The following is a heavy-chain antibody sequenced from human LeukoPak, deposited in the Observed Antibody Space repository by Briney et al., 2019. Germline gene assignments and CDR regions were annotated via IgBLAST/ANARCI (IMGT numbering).Heavy chain of an antibody. J-gene: IGHJ6*02. CDR3: ARDPRLPNYCLYYGMGV. Sequence: SVTLSLTCTVSGGSVSSSTYYWGWIRQPPGKGLEWIGSIHYSGNTFFNPSLKSRVTISVDTSKNQFSLKVRSVTAADTAVYYCARDPRLPNYCLYYGMGVWGQGTTVTVSS. CDR2: IHYSGNT. CDR1: GGSVSSSTYY. V-gene: IGHV4-39*07.